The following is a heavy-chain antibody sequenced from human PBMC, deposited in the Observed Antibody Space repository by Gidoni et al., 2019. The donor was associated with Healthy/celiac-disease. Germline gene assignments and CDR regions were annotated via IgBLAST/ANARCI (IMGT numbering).Heavy chain of an antibody. CDR1: GGSISSSSYY. CDR3: ARPRSPIWADDAFDI. V-gene: IGHV4-39*01. D-gene: IGHD3-10*01. CDR2: IYYSGST. Sequence: QLQLQESGPGLVKPSETLSLTCTVSGGSISSSSYYWGWIRQPPGKGLEWIGSIYYSGSTYYNPSLKSRVTISVDTSKNQFSLKLSSVTAADTAVYYCARPRSPIWADDAFDIWGQGTMVTVSS. J-gene: IGHJ3*02.